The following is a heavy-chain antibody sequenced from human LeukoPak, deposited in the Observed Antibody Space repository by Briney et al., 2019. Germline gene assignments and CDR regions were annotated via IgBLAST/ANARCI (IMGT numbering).Heavy chain of an antibody. D-gene: IGHD5-12*01. J-gene: IGHJ6*02. CDR3: ATQYIVATLTQRYYYYGMDV. V-gene: IGHV1-2*02. CDR1: GYTFTGYY. CDR2: ISPNSGGT. Sequence: ASVKVSCKASGYTFTGYYMHWVRQAPGQGLEWMGWISPNSGGTNYAQKFQGRVTMTRDTSNSTAYMELSRLRSDDTAVYYCATQYIVATLTQRYYYYGMDVWGQGTTVTVSS.